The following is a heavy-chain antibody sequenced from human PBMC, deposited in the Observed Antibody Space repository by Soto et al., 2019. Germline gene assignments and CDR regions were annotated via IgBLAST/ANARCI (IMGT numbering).Heavy chain of an antibody. J-gene: IGHJ4*02. V-gene: IGHV1-18*01. CDR3: ARAGPYYDSSGYAN. D-gene: IGHD3-22*01. CDR1: GYRFATSG. CDR2: ISAYNGNT. Sequence: VKLVQSGTEVKQPGASMKVSCKASGYRFATSGISWVRQAPGQGLEWMGWISAYNGNTNYDQKLQDRVTMTTDTATSTAYLELRNLRSDDTAVYYCARAGPYYDSSGYANWGQVTLVTVSS.